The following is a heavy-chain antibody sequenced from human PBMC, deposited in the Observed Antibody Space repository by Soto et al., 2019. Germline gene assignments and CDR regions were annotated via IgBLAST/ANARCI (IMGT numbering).Heavy chain of an antibody. V-gene: IGHV1-18*04. CDR1: GYTFNNYD. J-gene: IGHJ4*02. D-gene: IGHD2-8*02. Sequence: ASVKVSCKTSGYTFNNYDFSWVRQAPGQGLEWMGWVSNRNGVTNYAEKFRDRVTMTTDRSTNTVYMELRGLRSDGTAVYFCARERLNTGWYGFDHWGQGTQVTLSS. CDR2: VSNRNGVT. CDR3: ARERLNTGWYGFDH.